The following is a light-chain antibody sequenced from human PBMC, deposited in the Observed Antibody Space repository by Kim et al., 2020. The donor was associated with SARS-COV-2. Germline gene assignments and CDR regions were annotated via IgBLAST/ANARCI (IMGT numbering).Light chain of an antibody. V-gene: IGKV3-20*01. CDR2: GAS. J-gene: IGKJ2*01. CDR3: HQYGRSPST. Sequence: LSPGERATLSCRASQSVNRNYLAWYQQKPGQAPRLLIYGASSRATGIPDRFSGSGSGTDFSLTIMRLEPEDFAVYYCHQYGRSPSTFGQGTKLE. CDR1: QSVNRNY.